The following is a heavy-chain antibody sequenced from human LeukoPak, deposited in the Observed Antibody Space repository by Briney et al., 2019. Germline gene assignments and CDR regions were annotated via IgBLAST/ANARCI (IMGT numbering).Heavy chain of an antibody. CDR3: AKDPLSPEYYYYYYGMDV. J-gene: IGHJ6*02. D-gene: IGHD1-14*01. CDR2: ISGSGGST. V-gene: IGHV3-23*01. Sequence: GGSLRPSCAASGSTFSSYAMSWVRQAPGKGLEWVSAISGSGGSTYYADSVKGRFTISRDNSKNTLYLQMNSLRAEDTAVYYCAKDPLSPEYYYYYYGMDVWGQGTTVTVSS. CDR1: GSTFSSYA.